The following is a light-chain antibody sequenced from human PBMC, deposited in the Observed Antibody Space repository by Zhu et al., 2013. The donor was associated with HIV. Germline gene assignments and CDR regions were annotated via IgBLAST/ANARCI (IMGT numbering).Light chain of an antibody. Sequence: EIVMTQSPVTLSVSPGERATLSCRASQSVSNSLAWYQQKPGQAPRLLMNGPSSRATGIPARFSGSGSGTEFTLTISSLQSEDFAIYYCQQYNNWPPYSFGQGTKLEIK. V-gene: IGKV3-15*01. CDR3: QQYNNWPPYS. CDR2: GPS. J-gene: IGKJ2*03. CDR1: QSVSNS.